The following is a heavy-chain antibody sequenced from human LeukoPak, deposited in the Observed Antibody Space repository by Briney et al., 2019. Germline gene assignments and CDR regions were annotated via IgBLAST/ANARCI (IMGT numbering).Heavy chain of an antibody. CDR2: ISAYNGNT. V-gene: IGHV1-18*01. CDR3: ARDDETTVTTPNAFDI. Sequence: ASVKVSCKASGYPFTSYGISWVRQAPGQGLEWMGWISAYNGNTNYAQKLQGRVTMTTDTSTSTAYMELRSLRSDDTAVYYCARDDETTVTTPNAFDIWGQGTMVTVSS. CDR1: GYPFTSYG. J-gene: IGHJ3*02. D-gene: IGHD4-17*01.